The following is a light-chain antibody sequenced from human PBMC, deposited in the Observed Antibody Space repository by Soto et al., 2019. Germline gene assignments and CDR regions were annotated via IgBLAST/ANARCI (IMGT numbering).Light chain of an antibody. CDR1: QNITNR. CDR2: DAS. J-gene: IGKJ1*01. Sequence: DIQMTQSPSTLSASVGDRVTLNCRASQNITNRLAWYQQKPGKAPKLLISDASSLESGVPSRFSGSGSGTDFTLTISSLQPEDSATYYCLQDINYPWTFGQGTKVGIK. CDR3: LQDINYPWT. V-gene: IGKV1-5*01.